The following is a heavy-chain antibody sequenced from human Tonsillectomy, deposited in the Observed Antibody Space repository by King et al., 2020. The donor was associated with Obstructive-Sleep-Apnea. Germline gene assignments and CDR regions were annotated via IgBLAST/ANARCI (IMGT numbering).Heavy chain of an antibody. CDR2: IYPCYSDN. J-gene: IGHJ4*02. D-gene: IGHD2-15*01. V-gene: IGHV5-51*01. CDR1: GYRFLTYW. Sequence: VQLVQSGAEVKKPGEALKISCKGSGYRFLTYWIGGVRQMPGKGPEWMGIIYPCYSDNIYSPPFQGLVTISADESITPAYLQWSSLKASDTAMYYCARGGEYYFDYWGQGTLVTVSS. CDR3: ARGGEYYFDY.